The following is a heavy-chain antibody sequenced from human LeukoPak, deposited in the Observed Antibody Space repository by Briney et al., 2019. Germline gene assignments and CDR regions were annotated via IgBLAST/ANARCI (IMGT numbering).Heavy chain of an antibody. Sequence: GGSLRLSCAASGFTFDDYAMHWVRQAPGKGLEWVSLISWDGGSTYCADSVKGRFTISRDNSKNSLYLQMNSLRAEDTALYYCARGTSDARYYFDYWGQGILVTVSS. V-gene: IGHV3-43D*03. CDR1: GFTFDDYA. CDR3: ARGTSDARYYFDY. D-gene: IGHD1-1*01. J-gene: IGHJ4*02. CDR2: ISWDGGST.